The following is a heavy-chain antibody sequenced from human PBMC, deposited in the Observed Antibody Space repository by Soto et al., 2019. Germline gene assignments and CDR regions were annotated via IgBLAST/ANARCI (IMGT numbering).Heavy chain of an antibody. J-gene: IGHJ4*02. CDR2: IYYSGKT. V-gene: IGHV4-39*01. CDR1: GASITSTTYF. Sequence: SETLSLTCTLSGASITSTTYFWPWIRQPPAKGLEWLGSIYYSGKTHYNPSLKSRAHISLDRSRNKFSLQMTSVPPADTAVSSCAQTLPRPSRVQYWGQGSLVTVSS. CDR3: AQTLPRPSRVQY.